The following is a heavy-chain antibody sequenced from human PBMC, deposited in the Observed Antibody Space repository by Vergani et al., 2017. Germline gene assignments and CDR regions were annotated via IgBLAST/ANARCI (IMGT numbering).Heavy chain of an antibody. D-gene: IGHD3-22*01. CDR2: IYSSGST. V-gene: IGHV4-59*10. J-gene: IGHJ5*02. CDR3: TRDYDSSSLYTWFDP. Sequence: QVQLQQWGAGLLKPSETLSLTCAVYGGSFSGYYWSWIRQPAGKGLEWIGRIYSSGSTNYNPSLKSRITISVDTSKNQFSLKLRSVTAADTAVYYCTRDYDSSSLYTWFDPWGQGTLVTVSS. CDR1: GGSFSGYY.